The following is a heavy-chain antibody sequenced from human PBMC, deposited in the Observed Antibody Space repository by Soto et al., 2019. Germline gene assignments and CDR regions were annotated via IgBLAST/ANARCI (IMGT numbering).Heavy chain of an antibody. CDR2: INQDGSEK. V-gene: IGHV3-7*03. CDR3: ARGISTPGVDF. CDR1: GFTFSNYW. J-gene: IGHJ4*02. Sequence: EVQLVESGGGLVQPGGSLRLSCAASGFTFSNYWMNWVRQAPGKGLEWVANINQDGSEKSYVDSVKGRFTISRDNAKNSLYLHMNGLRAEDTAVYYCARGISTPGVDFWGQGTLATVSS. D-gene: IGHD2-15*01.